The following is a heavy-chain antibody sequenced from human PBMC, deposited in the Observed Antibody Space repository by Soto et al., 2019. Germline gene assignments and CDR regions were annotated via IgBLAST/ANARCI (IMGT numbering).Heavy chain of an antibody. J-gene: IGHJ4*02. CDR2: INHSGST. Sequence: PSETLSLTCAVYGGSFSGYYWCWIRQPPGKGLEWIGEINHSGSTNYNPSLKSRVTISVDTSKNQFSLKLSSVTAVDTAVYYCASPRNYYFDYWGQGTLVTVSS. CDR3: ASPRNYYFDY. V-gene: IGHV4-34*01. CDR1: GGSFSGYY.